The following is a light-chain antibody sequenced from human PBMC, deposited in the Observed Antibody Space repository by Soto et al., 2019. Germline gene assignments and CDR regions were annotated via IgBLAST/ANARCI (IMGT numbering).Light chain of an antibody. CDR3: QSYDSSLSAL. Sequence: QAVVTQPPSVSGAPGQRVTISCTGSSSKIGAGYDVHWYQQLPGTAPKLLIYGNSNRPSGVPDRFSGSKSGTSASLAITGFQAEDEADYYCQSYDSSLSALFGGGTKLTVL. V-gene: IGLV1-40*01. CDR1: SSKIGAGYD. CDR2: GNS. J-gene: IGLJ3*02.